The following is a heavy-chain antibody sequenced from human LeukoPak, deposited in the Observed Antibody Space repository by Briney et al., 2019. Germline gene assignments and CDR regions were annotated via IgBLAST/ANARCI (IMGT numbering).Heavy chain of an antibody. CDR2: IIPIFGTA. CDR3: AGLFQGRIAVAGTDY. D-gene: IGHD6-19*01. V-gene: IGHV1-69*13. CDR1: GGSFSSYA. Sequence: SVKVSCKASGGSFSSYAISWVRQAPGQGLEWMGGIIPIFGTANYAQKFQGRVTITADESTSTAYMELSSLRSEDTAVYYCAGLFQGRIAVAGTDYWGQGTLVTVSS. J-gene: IGHJ4*02.